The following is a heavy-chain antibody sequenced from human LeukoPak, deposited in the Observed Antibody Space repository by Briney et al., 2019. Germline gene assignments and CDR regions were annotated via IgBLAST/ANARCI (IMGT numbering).Heavy chain of an antibody. CDR3: ARDDKVGHTFDY. Sequence: GGSLRLSCAASGFTVSSDYMSWVRQAPGKGLEWVSVIYSGGSTYYADSVKGRFTISRDNSKSTLYLQMNSLRAEDTAAYYCARDDKVGHTFDYWGQGTLVTVSS. CDR1: GFTVSSDY. D-gene: IGHD2-2*01. CDR2: IYSGGST. J-gene: IGHJ4*02. V-gene: IGHV3-53*01.